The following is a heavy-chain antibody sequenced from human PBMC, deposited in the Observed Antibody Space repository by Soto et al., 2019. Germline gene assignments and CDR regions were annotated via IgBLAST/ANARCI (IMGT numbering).Heavy chain of an antibody. D-gene: IGHD4-17*01. J-gene: IGHJ6*02. CDR3: AGDSVLRSDGMDV. V-gene: IGHV1-69*02. CDR2: IIPILGIA. Sequence: QVQLVQSGAEVKKPGSSVKVSCKASGGIFSSYTISCVRQPPRPGLEWMGRIIPILGIANYAQKCQGRVTITADKSTSRGYMELSTLRSGCTAVYYCAGDSVLRSDGMDVWGQGTTVTVSS. CDR1: GGIFSSYT.